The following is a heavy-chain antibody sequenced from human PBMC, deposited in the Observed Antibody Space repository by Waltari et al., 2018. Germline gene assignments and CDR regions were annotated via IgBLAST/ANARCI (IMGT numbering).Heavy chain of an antibody. J-gene: IGHJ5*02. CDR2: IIPIFGTA. Sequence: QVQLVQSGAAVKKPGSSVQVSCKASGGTFSSYAISWVRRAPGQGLEWMGGIIPIFGTANYAQKFQGRVTITADESTSTAYMELSSLRSEDTAVYYCARDFANSDFWSGSNWFDPWGQGTLVTVSS. CDR1: GGTFSSYA. CDR3: ARDFANSDFWSGSNWFDP. V-gene: IGHV1-69*12. D-gene: IGHD3-3*01.